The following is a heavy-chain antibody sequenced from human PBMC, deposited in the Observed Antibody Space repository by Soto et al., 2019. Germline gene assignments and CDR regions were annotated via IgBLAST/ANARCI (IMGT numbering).Heavy chain of an antibody. CDR3: VKSAMVRGATSYYFDY. J-gene: IGHJ4*02. V-gene: IGHV3-64D*06. CDR2: ISSNGGST. CDR1: GFTFSSYA. Sequence: GGSLRLSCSASGFTFSSYAMHWVRQAPGKGLEYVSAISSNGGSTYYADSVKGRFTISRDNSKNTLYLQMSSLRAEDTAVYYCVKSAMVRGATSYYFDYWGQGTLVTVSS. D-gene: IGHD3-10*01.